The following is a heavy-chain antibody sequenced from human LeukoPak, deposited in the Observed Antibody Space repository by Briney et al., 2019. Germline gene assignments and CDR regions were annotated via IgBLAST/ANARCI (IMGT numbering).Heavy chain of an antibody. J-gene: IGHJ4*02. CDR1: GYSFTNYW. D-gene: IGHD1-26*01. CDR2: IYPGDSDT. Sequence: GASLQISCKGSGYSFTNYWIGWVRQMPGKGLQWMGLIYPGDSDTRYSPSFQGQVTISADKSISTAYLQWNSLKASDTAMYYCARLGGSYWSEFDYWGQGTLVTVSS. CDR3: ARLGGSYWSEFDY. V-gene: IGHV5-51*01.